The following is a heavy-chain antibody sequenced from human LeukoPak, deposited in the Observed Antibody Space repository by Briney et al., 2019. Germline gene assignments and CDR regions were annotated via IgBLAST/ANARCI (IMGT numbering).Heavy chain of an antibody. CDR1: GGSISSSIYY. J-gene: IGHJ3*02. V-gene: IGHV4-39*07. CDR2: IYYSGST. CDR3: ARPYYDFWSGQYNDDAFDI. Sequence: SETLSLTCTVSGGSISSSIYYWGWIRQPPGKGLEWIGSIYYSGSTYYNPSLKSRVTISVDTPKNQFSLKLSSVTAADTAVYYCARPYYDFWSGQYNDDAFDIWGQGTMVTVSS. D-gene: IGHD3-3*01.